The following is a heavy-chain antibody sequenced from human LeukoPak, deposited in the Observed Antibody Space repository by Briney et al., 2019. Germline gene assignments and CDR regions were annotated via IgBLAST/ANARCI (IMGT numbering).Heavy chain of an antibody. CDR2: IFYPGST. V-gene: IGHV4-39*07. D-gene: IGHD5-24*01. J-gene: IGHJ5*02. CDR1: GGSISTSSYS. Sequence: SETLSLTCTVSGGSISTSSYSWGWIRQPPGKGLEWIGSIFYPGSTYYTPSLKSRITISLDTSKSQFSLKLSSVTAADTAVYYCARGGRWLQLNWFDPWGQGTLVTVSS. CDR3: ARGGRWLQLNWFDP.